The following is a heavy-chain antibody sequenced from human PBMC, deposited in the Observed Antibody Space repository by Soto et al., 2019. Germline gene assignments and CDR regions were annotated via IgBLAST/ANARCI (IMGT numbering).Heavy chain of an antibody. D-gene: IGHD5-18*01. CDR3: ARVIVDTSMGTAAYSYYFDY. V-gene: IGHV4-31*11. CDR1: GGSFSGYY. CDR2: ISYSGST. Sequence: PSETLSLTCAVYGGSFSGYYWSWIRQHPGKGLEWIGYISYSGSTYYKPSLRSRVTISVDTSKNQFSLKLSSVTAADTAVYYCARVIVDTSMGTAAYSYYFDYWGQGTLVTVSS. J-gene: IGHJ4*02.